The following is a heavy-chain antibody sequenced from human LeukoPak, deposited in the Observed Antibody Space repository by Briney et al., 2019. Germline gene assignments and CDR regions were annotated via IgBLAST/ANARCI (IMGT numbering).Heavy chain of an antibody. CDR1: GFMFETYI. CDR3: ARVAARGYDY. CDR2: INSINAV. V-gene: IGHV3-48*01. Sequence: GGSLRLSCAASGFMFETYIMTWVRQAPGKGLEWISYINSINAVYYTDSVEGRFSISRDNAKNSLYLQMNSLSVEDTAIYYCARVAARGYDYWGRGTLVTVSS. D-gene: IGHD5-18*01. J-gene: IGHJ4*02.